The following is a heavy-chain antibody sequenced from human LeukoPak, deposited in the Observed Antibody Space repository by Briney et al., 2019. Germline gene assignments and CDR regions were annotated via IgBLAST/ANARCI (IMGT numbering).Heavy chain of an antibody. CDR3: ARSDSSWFPFEY. Sequence: GGSLRLSCAASGFTFNSYTMNWVRQAPGKGLEWISYISSSSTIYYADSVRGRFTISRDNAKNSLYLQMNSLRGEDSAVYYCARSDSSWFPFEYWGQGTLVTVSS. J-gene: IGHJ4*02. D-gene: IGHD6-13*01. CDR1: GFTFNSYT. CDR2: ISSSSTI. V-gene: IGHV3-48*04.